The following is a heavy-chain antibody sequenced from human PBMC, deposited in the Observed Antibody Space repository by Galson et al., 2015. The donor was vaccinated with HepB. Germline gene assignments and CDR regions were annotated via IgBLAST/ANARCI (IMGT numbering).Heavy chain of an antibody. V-gene: IGHV1-69*13. CDR2: IIPIFGTA. CDR3: ARDFGPCSSTSCYTSAYYY. CDR1: GGTFSSYA. Sequence: SVKVSCKASGGTFSSYAISWVRQAPGQGLEWMGGIIPIFGTANYAQKFQGRVTITADESTSTAYMELSSLRSEDTAVYYCARDFGPCSSTSCYTSAYYYWGQGTLVTVSS. J-gene: IGHJ4*02. D-gene: IGHD2-2*02.